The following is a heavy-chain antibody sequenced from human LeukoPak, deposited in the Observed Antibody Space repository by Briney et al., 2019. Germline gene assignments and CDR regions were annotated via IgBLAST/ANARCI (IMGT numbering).Heavy chain of an antibody. CDR2: ISSSGSTI. CDR3: ARDESGYSPGDAFDI. Sequence: GGSLRLSCAASGFTFSSYEMNWVRQAPGKGLEGVSYISSSGSTIYYADSVKGRFTISRDNAKNSLYLQMNSLRAEDTAVYYCARDESGYSPGDAFDIWGQGTMVTVSS. CDR1: GFTFSSYE. V-gene: IGHV3-48*03. D-gene: IGHD3-9*01. J-gene: IGHJ3*02.